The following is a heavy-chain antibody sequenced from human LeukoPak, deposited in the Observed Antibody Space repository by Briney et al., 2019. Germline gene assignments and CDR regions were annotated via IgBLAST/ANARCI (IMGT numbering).Heavy chain of an antibody. CDR2: IIPIFGTA. J-gene: IGHJ4*02. V-gene: IGHV1-69*05. D-gene: IGHD3-22*01. Sequence: ASVKVSCKASGYTFTSYGISWVRQAPGQGLEWMGRIIPIFGTANYAQKFQGRVTITTDESTSTAYMELSSLRSEDTAVYYCARATYYYDSSGYYLDYWGQGTLVTVSS. CDR1: GYTFTSYG. CDR3: ARATYYYDSSGYYLDY.